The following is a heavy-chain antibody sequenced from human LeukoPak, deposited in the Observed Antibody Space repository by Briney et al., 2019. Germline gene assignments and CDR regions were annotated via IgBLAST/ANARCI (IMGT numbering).Heavy chain of an antibody. CDR3: SRDLRGRDDY. D-gene: IGHD5-24*01. V-gene: IGHV3-74*01. Sequence: GGSLRLSCAASGSTFSNYWMHWVRQAPGKGLAWVSRINEGGSVTDYADSVKGRFTISRDNAKNTLYLEMNSLRAEDTAVYYCSRDLRGRDDYWGQGTLVSVSS. J-gene: IGHJ4*02. CDR2: INEGGSVT. CDR1: GSTFSNYW.